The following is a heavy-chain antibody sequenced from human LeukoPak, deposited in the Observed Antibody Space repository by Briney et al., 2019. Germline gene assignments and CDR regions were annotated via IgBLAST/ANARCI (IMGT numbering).Heavy chain of an antibody. CDR2: ISRTSGSI. D-gene: IGHD2-21*01. CDR1: GSTFADYA. V-gene: IGHV3-9*01. J-gene: IGHJ4*02. CDR3: ARDGREFRPDY. Sequence: PGGSLRLSCAASGSTFADYAMHWVRQAPGKGLEWVSGISRTSGSIAYADSVKGRFTISRDNAKNSLYLQMNSLRAEDTAVYYCARDGREFRPDYWGQGTLVTVSS.